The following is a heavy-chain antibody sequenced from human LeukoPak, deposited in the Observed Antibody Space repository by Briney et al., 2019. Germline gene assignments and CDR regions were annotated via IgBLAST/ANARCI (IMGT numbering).Heavy chain of an antibody. CDR1: GFTFSSNG. J-gene: IGHJ4*02. V-gene: IGHV3-33*01. D-gene: IGHD3-10*01. CDR2: IWYDGSSK. Sequence: GGSLRLSCAASGFTFSSNGMHWVRQAPGKGLEWVALIWYDGSSKHYADSVRGRFTISRDNSKNTLYLQMNSLRAEDTAVYYCARDFELAHWGQGTLVTVSS. CDR3: ARDFELAH.